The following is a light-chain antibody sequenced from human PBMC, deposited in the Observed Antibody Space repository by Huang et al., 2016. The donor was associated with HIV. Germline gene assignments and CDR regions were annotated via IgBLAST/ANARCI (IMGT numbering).Light chain of an antibody. Sequence: EIVLTQSPATLSLSPGERATLSCRASQGLANYLAWYQQNPGQAPRHLIYDASNRATGIPTRFSGSGSGTDFTLTISSLEPEDFAVYYCQQRGNWQLTFGGGTKVEIK. V-gene: IGKV3-11*01. CDR2: DAS. J-gene: IGKJ4*01. CDR1: QGLANY. CDR3: QQRGNWQLT.